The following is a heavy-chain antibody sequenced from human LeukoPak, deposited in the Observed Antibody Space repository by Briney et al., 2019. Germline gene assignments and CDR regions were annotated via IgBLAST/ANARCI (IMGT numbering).Heavy chain of an antibody. J-gene: IGHJ6*02. CDR2: INHSGST. V-gene: IGHV4-34*01. Sequence: SETLSLTCAVYGGSFSGYYWSWIRQPPGKGLEWIGEINHSGSTNYNPSFKSRVTISVDTSKNEFSLKLSSVTAADTGVYYCARDTRSGMDVWGQGTTVTVSS. CDR3: ARDTRSGMDV. CDR1: GGSFSGYY.